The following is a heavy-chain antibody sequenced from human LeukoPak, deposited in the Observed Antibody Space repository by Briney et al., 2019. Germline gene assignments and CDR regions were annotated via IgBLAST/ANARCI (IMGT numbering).Heavy chain of an antibody. CDR2: IYYSGGT. CDR3: AREEVGALLGV. V-gene: IGHV4-59*01. CDR1: GGSISSYY. Sequence: SETLSLTCTVSGGSISSYYWSWIRQPPGKGLEWIGYIYYSGGTNYNPSLKSRVTISVDTSKNQFSLKLSSVTAADTAVYYCAREEVGALLGVWGKGTTVTISS. J-gene: IGHJ6*04. D-gene: IGHD1-26*01.